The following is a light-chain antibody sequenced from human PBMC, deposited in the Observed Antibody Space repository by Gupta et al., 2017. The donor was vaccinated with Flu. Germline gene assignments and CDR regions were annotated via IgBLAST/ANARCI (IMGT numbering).Light chain of an antibody. CDR3: HQRHSWIFT. V-gene: IGKV1-9*01. Sequence: DIQSTQSPSFLSASIGDRVTITCRASQGIGGFFAWYQQKPGQAAKLLTYAASKVQSGVPSRFSGSGSWRQFTLIIRSRQPETCAIYYCHQRHSWIFTSGQRTNVDVK. CDR1: QGIGGF. J-gene: IGKJ3*01. CDR2: AAS.